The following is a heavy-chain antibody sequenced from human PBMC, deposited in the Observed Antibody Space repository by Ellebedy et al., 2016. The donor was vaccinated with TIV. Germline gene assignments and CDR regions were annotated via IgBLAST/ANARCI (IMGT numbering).Heavy chain of an antibody. Sequence: GESLKISCAASGFTFRRFGMHCVRQAPGKGLEWVAVVADDGNAKVYADSVKGRFTISRDNSKTTLYMQMNGLRPEDTAVYYCAREAAWGQWYYDLWGRGTLVTVSS. J-gene: IGHJ2*01. CDR1: GFTFRRFG. D-gene: IGHD3-16*01. V-gene: IGHV3-30*03. CDR2: VADDGNAK. CDR3: AREAAWGQWYYDL.